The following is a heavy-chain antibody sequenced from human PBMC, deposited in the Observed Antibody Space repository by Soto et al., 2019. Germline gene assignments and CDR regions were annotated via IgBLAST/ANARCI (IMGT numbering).Heavy chain of an antibody. CDR3: AREGMSRPRWVFDY. CDR1: GFTFGSYP. Sequence: EVQLVESGGGLVQPGGSLRLSCAASGFTFGSYPMHWVRLAPGKGLEYVSAISTIGGSTFYANSVKGRFTISRDNSKNTLYLQMGSLRAEDMGVYYCAREGMSRPRWVFDYWGQGTLVTASS. V-gene: IGHV3-64*01. CDR2: ISTIGGST. J-gene: IGHJ4*02. D-gene: IGHD6-13*01.